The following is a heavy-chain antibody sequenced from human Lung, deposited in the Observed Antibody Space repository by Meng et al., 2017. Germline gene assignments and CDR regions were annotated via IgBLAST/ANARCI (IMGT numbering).Heavy chain of an antibody. D-gene: IGHD6-6*01. CDR2: ISYDGSNK. J-gene: IGHJ3*02. V-gene: IGHV3-30*01. CDR1: GFTFSSYA. CDR3: AREGYSSSTSMYGSGDEAFDI. Sequence: GESLKISWAASGFTFSSYAMHWVRQAPGKGLGRVAVISYDGSNKYYADSVKGRFTISRDNSKNTLYLQMNSLRAEDTAVYYCAREGYSSSTSMYGSGDEAFDIWGQGTMVTVSS.